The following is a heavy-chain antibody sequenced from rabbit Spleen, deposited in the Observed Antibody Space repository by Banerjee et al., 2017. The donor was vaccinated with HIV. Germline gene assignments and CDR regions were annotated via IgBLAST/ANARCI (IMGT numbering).Heavy chain of an antibody. CDR1: GFSFSSNW. V-gene: IGHV1S45*01. CDR3: ARSTYGYDDYGDLYYAAMDL. Sequence: QQQLVESGGGLVKPGGTLTLTCTVSGFSFSSNWICWVRQAPGKGLEWIACIDTNDGDTDYANWPKGRFTISKTSSTSLTLQMTSLTAADTATYFCARSTYGYDDYGDLYYAAMDLWGQGTLVTVS. J-gene: IGHJ6*01. CDR2: IDTNDGDT. D-gene: IGHD2-1*01.